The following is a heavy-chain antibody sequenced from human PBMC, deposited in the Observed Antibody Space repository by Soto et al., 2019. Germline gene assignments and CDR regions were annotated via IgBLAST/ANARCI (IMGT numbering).Heavy chain of an antibody. CDR2: ISGGSSYT. Sequence: QVQLVESGGGLVKPGGSLRLACAASGFSFDDSYMSWIRQAPGKGLEWLSYISGGSSYTNYADSVKGRFTISRDNAKRSRYLEMNSLRADDTAVYYCAKTIVAASGYYFDHWGQGNLVTVSS. CDR3: AKTIVAASGYYFDH. V-gene: IGHV3-11*06. J-gene: IGHJ4*02. D-gene: IGHD2-21*01. CDR1: GFSFDDSY.